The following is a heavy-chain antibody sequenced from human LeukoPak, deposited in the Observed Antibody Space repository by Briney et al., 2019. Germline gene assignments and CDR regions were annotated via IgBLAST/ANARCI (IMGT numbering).Heavy chain of an antibody. CDR2: ISSTSSYI. D-gene: IGHD3-9*01. V-gene: IGHV3-21*04. Sequence: PGGSLRLSCAASGFTFSSYSMNWVRQAPGKGLEWVSSISSTSSYIYYADSVEGRFTISRDDAKNSLYLQMNSLRAEDTALYYCAKEETDYDILTGYSHRPFDYWGQGTLVTVSS. CDR3: AKEETDYDILTGYSHRPFDY. CDR1: GFTFSSYS. J-gene: IGHJ4*02.